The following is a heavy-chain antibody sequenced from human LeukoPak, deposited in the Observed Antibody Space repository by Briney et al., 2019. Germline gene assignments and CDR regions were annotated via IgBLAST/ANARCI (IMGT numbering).Heavy chain of an antibody. CDR1: GVSISSYY. Sequence: SETLSLTCTVSGVSISSYYWSWIRQPPGKGLEWIGYFYNSGSTNYNPSLKSRVTISLDTSKNQFSLKLSSVTAADTAVYYCARHSLWFGDRMSGAFDIWGQGTMVTVSS. CDR2: FYNSGST. J-gene: IGHJ3*02. D-gene: IGHD3-10*01. V-gene: IGHV4-59*08. CDR3: ARHSLWFGDRMSGAFDI.